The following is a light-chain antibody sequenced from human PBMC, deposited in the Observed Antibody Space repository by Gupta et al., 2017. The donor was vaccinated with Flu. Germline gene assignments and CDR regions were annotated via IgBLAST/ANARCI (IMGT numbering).Light chain of an antibody. Sequence: SYELPQPPSMSVSPGHTARIPCSGNNLGDKFTYWFQQKPGQPHVLVIYQDNKRPSGKHERFSGSNSGNTATRTISGTKAMDEDDYYCEGGDSSTGVFGGGTKLTVL. CDR1: NLGDKF. J-gene: IGLJ3*02. CDR3: EGGDSSTGV. CDR2: QDN. V-gene: IGLV3-1*01.